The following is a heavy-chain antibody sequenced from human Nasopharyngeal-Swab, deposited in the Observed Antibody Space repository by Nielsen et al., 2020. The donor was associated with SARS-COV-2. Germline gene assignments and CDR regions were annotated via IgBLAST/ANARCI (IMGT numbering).Heavy chain of an antibody. CDR2: INPNSGGT. V-gene: IGHV1-2*02. CDR3: ARGGPRADPAYYYGMDV. J-gene: IGHJ6*02. CDR1: GYTFTGYY. Sequence: ASVKVSCKASGYTFTGYYMHWVRQAPGQGLEWMGWINPNSGGTNYAQKFQGRVTMTRDTSISTAYTELSRLRSDDTAVYYCARGGPRADPAYYYGMDVWGQGTTVTVSS. D-gene: IGHD3/OR15-3a*01.